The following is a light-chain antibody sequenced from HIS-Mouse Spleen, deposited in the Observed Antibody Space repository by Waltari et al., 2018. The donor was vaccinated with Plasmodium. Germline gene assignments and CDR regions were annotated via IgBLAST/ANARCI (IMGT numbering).Light chain of an antibody. J-gene: IGKJ4*01. V-gene: IGKV3-11*01. CDR3: QQRSNWPPLT. CDR2: DAS. Sequence: EIVLTQSPATLSLSPGERATLSCRASQSVSSNLAWYKQKPGQAPRLLIYDASNRATGIPARFSGSGSGTDFTLTISSLEPEDFAVYYCQQRSNWPPLTFGGGTKVEIK. CDR1: QSVSSN.